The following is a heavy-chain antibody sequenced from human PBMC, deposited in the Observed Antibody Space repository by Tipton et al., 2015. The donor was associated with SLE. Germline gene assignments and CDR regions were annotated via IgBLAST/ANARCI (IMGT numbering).Heavy chain of an antibody. CDR1: GGSVSSQY. CDR2: IYHSGST. Sequence: TLSLTCTVSGGSVSSQYWSWIRQPPGKGLEWIGYIYHSGSTNYNPSLTSRVTISVDTSKNQFYLNLRSVTAADTAVYYCASSSGWDAACLQDWGQGALVTVSS. CDR3: ASSSGWDAACLQD. D-gene: IGHD6-19*01. J-gene: IGHJ1*01. V-gene: IGHV4-59*02.